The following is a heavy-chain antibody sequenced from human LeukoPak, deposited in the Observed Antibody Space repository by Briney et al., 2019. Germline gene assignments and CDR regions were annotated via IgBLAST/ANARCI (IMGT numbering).Heavy chain of an antibody. J-gene: IGHJ6*03. CDR1: GGSLSGYY. CDR2: INHSGST. V-gene: IGHV4-34*01. CDR3: ARTTMVRGTYYMDV. D-gene: IGHD3-10*01. Sequence: PSETLSLTCGVYGGSLSGYYWSWIRQPPEKGLEWIGEINHSGSTNYNPSLKSRVTISVDTSKNQFSLKLSSVTAADTAVYYCARTTMVRGTYYMDVWGKGTTVTVSS.